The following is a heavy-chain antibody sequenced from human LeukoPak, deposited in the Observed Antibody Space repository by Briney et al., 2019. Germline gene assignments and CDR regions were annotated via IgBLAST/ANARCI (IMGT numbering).Heavy chain of an antibody. Sequence: PSETLSLTCTVSGGSISSYYWSWIRQPPGKGLEGIGYIYYSGSTNYNPSLKSRVTISVDTSKNQFSLKLSSVTAADTAVYYCARMVGYGYAPDWYYFDYWGQGTLVTVSS. CDR1: GGSISSYY. CDR2: IYYSGST. V-gene: IGHV4-59*01. CDR3: ARMVGYGYAPDWYYFDY. J-gene: IGHJ4*02. D-gene: IGHD5-18*01.